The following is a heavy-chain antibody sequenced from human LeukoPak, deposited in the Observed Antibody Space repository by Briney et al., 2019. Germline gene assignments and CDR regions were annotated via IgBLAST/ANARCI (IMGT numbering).Heavy chain of an antibody. V-gene: IGHV1-69*05. CDR1: GGTFSSYA. D-gene: IGHD2/OR15-2a*01. CDR3: ARLSGVIDAFDI. CDR2: IIPVFGTA. Sequence: SVKVSCKASGGTFSSYAISWVRQAPGQGLGWMGGIIPVFGTANYAQKFQGRVTITTDESTSTAYMELSSLRSEDTAVYYCARLSGVIDAFDIWGQGTMVTVSS. J-gene: IGHJ3*02.